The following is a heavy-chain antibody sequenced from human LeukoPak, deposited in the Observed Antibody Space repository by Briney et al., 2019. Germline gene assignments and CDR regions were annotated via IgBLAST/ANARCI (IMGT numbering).Heavy chain of an antibody. V-gene: IGHV4-34*01. Sequence: PSETLSLTCAVYGGSFSGYYWSWIRQPPGKGLEWIGEINHSGSTNYNPSLKSRVTISVDTSKNQFSLKLSSVTAADTAVYYCARVSDTDGSGRLGGYFDYWGQRTLVTVSS. CDR1: GGSFSGYY. CDR3: ARVSDTDGSGRLGGYFDY. CDR2: INHSGST. J-gene: IGHJ4*02. D-gene: IGHD3-10*01.